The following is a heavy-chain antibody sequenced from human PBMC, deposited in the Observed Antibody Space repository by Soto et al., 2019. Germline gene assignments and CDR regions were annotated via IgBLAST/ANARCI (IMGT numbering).Heavy chain of an antibody. Sequence: ASVKVSCKASGYTFTSYAMHWVRQAPGQRLEWMGWINAGNGNTKYSQKLQGRVTITRDTSASTAYMELSSLRSEDTAVYYCARAVGATTTAWFDPWGQGTLVTVSS. J-gene: IGHJ5*02. CDR1: GYTFTSYA. CDR2: INAGNGNT. D-gene: IGHD1-26*01. CDR3: ARAVGATTTAWFDP. V-gene: IGHV1-3*01.